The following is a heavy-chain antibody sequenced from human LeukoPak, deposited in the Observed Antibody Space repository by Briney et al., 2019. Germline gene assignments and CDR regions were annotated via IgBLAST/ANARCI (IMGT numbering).Heavy chain of an antibody. Sequence: GGSLRLSCAASGFTFSSYEMNWVRQAPGKGLGWVSYISSSGSTIYYADSVKGRFTISRDNAKNSLYLQMNSLRAEDTAVYYCAREGPIGSGWLDPRGQGTLVTVSS. V-gene: IGHV3-48*03. D-gene: IGHD6-19*01. CDR2: ISSSGSTI. CDR3: AREGPIGSGWLDP. J-gene: IGHJ5*02. CDR1: GFTFSSYE.